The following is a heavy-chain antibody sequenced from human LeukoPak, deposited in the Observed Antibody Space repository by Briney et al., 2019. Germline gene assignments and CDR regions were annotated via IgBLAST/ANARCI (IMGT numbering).Heavy chain of an antibody. Sequence: PSETLSLTCAVYGGSFSGYYWSWIRQPPGKGLEWIGEINHSGSTNYNPSLKSRVTISVDTSKNQFSLKLSPVTAADTAVYYCARTRPYGSGWYHNWFDPWGQGTLVTVSS. CDR2: INHSGST. J-gene: IGHJ5*02. V-gene: IGHV4-34*01. D-gene: IGHD6-19*01. CDR1: GGSFSGYY. CDR3: ARTRPYGSGWYHNWFDP.